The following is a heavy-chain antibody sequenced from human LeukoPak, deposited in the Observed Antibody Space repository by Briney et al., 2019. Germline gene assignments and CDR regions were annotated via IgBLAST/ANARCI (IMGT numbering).Heavy chain of an antibody. CDR3: ARTVRGTDY. V-gene: IGHV4-39*01. Sequence: PSETLSLTCTVSGGSISSSSYYWGWIRQPPGKGLEWIGSIYNSGITYYNPSLKSRVTISVDTSRNQFSLRVSSVSAADTAVYYCARTVRGTDYWGQGTLVTVSS. D-gene: IGHD3-16*01. CDR1: GGSISSSSYY. CDR2: IYNSGIT. J-gene: IGHJ4*02.